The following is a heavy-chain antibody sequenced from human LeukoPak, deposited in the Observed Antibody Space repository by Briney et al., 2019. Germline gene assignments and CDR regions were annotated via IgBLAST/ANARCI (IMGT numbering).Heavy chain of an antibody. CDR2: IYHSGST. J-gene: IGHJ4*02. V-gene: IGHV4-4*02. CDR1: GDSISSSNW. Sequence: SGTLSLTCAVSGDSISSSNWWSWVRQPPGKGLEWIGEIYHSGSTNYNPSLKSRVTISVDKSKNQFSLKLSSVTAADTAVYYCASALTHSMTPLDYWGQGTLVTVSS. CDR3: ASALTHSMTPLDY.